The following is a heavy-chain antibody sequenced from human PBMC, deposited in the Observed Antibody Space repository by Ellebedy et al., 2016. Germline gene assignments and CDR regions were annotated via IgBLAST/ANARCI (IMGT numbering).Heavy chain of an antibody. CDR2: ISSSGSRI. Sequence: GGSLRLXCAASGFTFSDYYMNWIRQAPGKGLEWVSYISSSGSRIYYADSVKGRFTISRDNAKNSLYLQMNSLRAEDTAVYYCAKDGAVRGVHDAFDIWGQGTMVTVSS. J-gene: IGHJ3*02. V-gene: IGHV3-11*01. CDR1: GFTFSDYY. D-gene: IGHD3-10*01. CDR3: AKDGAVRGVHDAFDI.